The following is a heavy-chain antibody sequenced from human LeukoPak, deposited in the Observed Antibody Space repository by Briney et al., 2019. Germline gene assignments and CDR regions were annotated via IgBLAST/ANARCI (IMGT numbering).Heavy chain of an antibody. D-gene: IGHD3/OR15-3a*01. CDR1: GGSFSGYY. CDR3: ARGGLRLDY. J-gene: IGHJ4*02. V-gene: IGHV4-34*01. Sequence: SETLSLTCAAYGGSFSGYYWSWIRQPPGKGLEWIGEINHSGSTNYNPSLKSRVTISVDTSKNQFSLKLSSVTAADTAVYYCARGGLRLDYWGQGTLVTVSS. CDR2: INHSGST.